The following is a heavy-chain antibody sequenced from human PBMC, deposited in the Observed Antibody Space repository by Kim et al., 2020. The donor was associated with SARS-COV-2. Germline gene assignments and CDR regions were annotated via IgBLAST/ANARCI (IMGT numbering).Heavy chain of an antibody. CDR3: ARGVAAAEHNWFDP. V-gene: IGHV4-34*01. J-gene: IGHJ5*02. Sequence: PSLQSRVTISVATSKNQFSLKLSSVTAADTAVYYCARGVAAAEHNWFDPWGQGTLVTVSS. D-gene: IGHD6-13*01.